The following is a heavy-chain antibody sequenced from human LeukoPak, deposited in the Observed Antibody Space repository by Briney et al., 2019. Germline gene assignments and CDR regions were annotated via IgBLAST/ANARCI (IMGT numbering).Heavy chain of an antibody. V-gene: IGHV5-51*01. D-gene: IGHD2-21*02. Sequence: PGESLKISCKGSGYSFTSYWIGWVRQMPGKGLEWMGIIYPGDSDTRYSPSFQGQVTISADKSISTAYLQWSSLKASDTAMYYCARRWAYCGGDRDYYFDYWGQGTLVTVSS. CDR1: GYSFTSYW. CDR2: IYPGDSDT. CDR3: ARRWAYCGGDRDYYFDY. J-gene: IGHJ4*02.